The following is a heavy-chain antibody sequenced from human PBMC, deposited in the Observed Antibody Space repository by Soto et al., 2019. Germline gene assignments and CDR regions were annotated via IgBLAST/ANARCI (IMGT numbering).Heavy chain of an antibody. V-gene: IGHV4-39*01. CDR2: IYYSGST. J-gene: IGHJ5*02. CDR3: ARHAEGQWLRHSWFDP. CDR1: GGSISSSSYY. Sequence: SETLSLTCTVSGGSISSSSYYLGWIRQPPGKGLEWIGSIYYSGSTYYNPSLKSRVTISVDTSKNQFSLKLSSVTAADTAVYYRARHAEGQWLRHSWFDPWGQGTLVTVSS. D-gene: IGHD5-12*01.